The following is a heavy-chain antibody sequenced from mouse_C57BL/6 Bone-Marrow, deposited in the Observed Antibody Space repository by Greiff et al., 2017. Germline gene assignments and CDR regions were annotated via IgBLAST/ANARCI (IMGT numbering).Heavy chain of an antibody. Sequence: VQLQQSGAELVRPGTSVKVSCKASGYAFTNYLIEWVKQRPGQGLEWIGVINPGSGGTNYNEKFKGKATLTADKSSSTAYMQLSSLTSEDSAVYFCARDPNTARDYWGQGKSVTVSS. V-gene: IGHV1-54*01. J-gene: IGHJ4*01. CDR2: INPGSGGT. CDR1: GYAFTNYL. CDR3: ARDPNTARDY.